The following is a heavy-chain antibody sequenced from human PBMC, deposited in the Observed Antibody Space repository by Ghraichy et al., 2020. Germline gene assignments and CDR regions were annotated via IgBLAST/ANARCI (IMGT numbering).Heavy chain of an antibody. V-gene: IGHV3-15*01. D-gene: IGHD1-26*01. CDR2: IKSNTDGGTV. CDR1: GLTFTNAW. Sequence: GGSLRLSCAVSGLTFTNAWMTWVRQAPGKGLEWIGRIKSNTDGGTVDYAAPVRGRFTISSEDSKNTLYLQMNSLHTEDTAVYYCKTEDPRWDHWGQGNLVTGTS. J-gene: IGHJ4*02. CDR3: KTEDPRWDH.